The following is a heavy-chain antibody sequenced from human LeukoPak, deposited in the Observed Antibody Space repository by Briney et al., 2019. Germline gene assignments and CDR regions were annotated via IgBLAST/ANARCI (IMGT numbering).Heavy chain of an antibody. D-gene: IGHD3-22*01. CDR1: GGTFSSYA. Sequence: WASVKVSCKASGGTFSSYATNWVRQAPGQGLEWMGGIIPIFGTANYAQKFQGRVTITADKSTSTAYMELSSLRSEDTAVYYCARDGHPYYYDSSGYLTANFDYWGQGTLVTVSS. J-gene: IGHJ4*02. V-gene: IGHV1-69*06. CDR2: IIPIFGTA. CDR3: ARDGHPYYYDSSGYLTANFDY.